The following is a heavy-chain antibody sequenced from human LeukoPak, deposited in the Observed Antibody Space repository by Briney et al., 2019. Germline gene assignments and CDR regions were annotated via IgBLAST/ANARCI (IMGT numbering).Heavy chain of an antibody. CDR1: GGSISSYY. D-gene: IGHD6-13*01. CDR2: IYYSGST. Sequence: SETLSLTCTVSGGSISSYYWSWIRQPPGKGLEWIGYIYYSGSTNYNPSLKSRVTISVDTSKNQFSLKLSSVTAAGTAVYYCARVGYSSSWYPDAFDIWGQGTMVPVSS. J-gene: IGHJ3*02. CDR3: ARVGYSSSWYPDAFDI. V-gene: IGHV4-59*01.